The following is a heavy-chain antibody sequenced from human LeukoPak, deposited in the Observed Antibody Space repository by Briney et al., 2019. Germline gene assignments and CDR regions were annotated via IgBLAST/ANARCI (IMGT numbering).Heavy chain of an antibody. Sequence: GGSLRLSCAASGFTFSSYWMHWVRQAPGKGLVWVSRINSDGSSTDYADSVKGRFTISRDNAKNTLYLQMNSLRAEDTAVYYCAREQGYYSVPGYWGQGTQVTVSS. J-gene: IGHJ4*02. CDR2: INSDGSST. CDR1: GFTFSSYW. D-gene: IGHD3-22*01. CDR3: AREQGYYSVPGY. V-gene: IGHV3-74*01.